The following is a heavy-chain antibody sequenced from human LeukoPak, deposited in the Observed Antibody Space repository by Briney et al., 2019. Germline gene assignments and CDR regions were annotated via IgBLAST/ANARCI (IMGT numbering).Heavy chain of an antibody. V-gene: IGHV3-30-3*01. D-gene: IGHD6-19*01. J-gene: IGHJ4*02. CDR3: ARDRAVAGRALDY. CDR1: GFTSSSYA. CDR2: ISYDGSNK. Sequence: GGSLRLSCAASGFTSSSYAMHWVRQAPGKGLEWVAVISYDGSNKYYADSVKGRFTISRDNSKNTLYLQMNSLRAEDTAVYYCARDRAVAGRALDYWGQGTLVTVSS.